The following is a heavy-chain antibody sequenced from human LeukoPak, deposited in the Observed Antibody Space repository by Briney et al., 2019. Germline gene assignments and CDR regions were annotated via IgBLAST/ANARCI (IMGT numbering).Heavy chain of an antibody. D-gene: IGHD3-10*01. V-gene: IGHV5-51*01. CDR1: GYSFTSYW. CDR3: ARHISGYYGSGSYYKGYYYMDV. J-gene: IGHJ6*03. Sequence: LGESLKISCKGSGYSFTSYWIGWVRQMPGKGLEWMGIIYPGDSDTRYSPSFQGQVTISADKSISTAYLQWSSLKASDTAMYYCARHISGYYGSGSYYKGYYYMDVWGKGTTVTVSS. CDR2: IYPGDSDT.